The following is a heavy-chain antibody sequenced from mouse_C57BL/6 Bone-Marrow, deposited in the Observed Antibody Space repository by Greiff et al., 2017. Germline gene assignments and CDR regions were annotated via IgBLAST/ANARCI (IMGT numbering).Heavy chain of an antibody. D-gene: IGHD3-3*01. Sequence: EVKLEESGGGLVQPGGSMKLSCVASGFTFSNYWMNWVRQSPEKGLEWVAQIRLKSDNYATHYAESVKGRFTISRDDSKSSVYLQMNNLRAEDTGIYYCTGEGTEWYFDVWGTGTTVTVSS. J-gene: IGHJ1*03. V-gene: IGHV6-3*01. CDR2: IRLKSDNYAT. CDR1: GFTFSNYW. CDR3: TGEGTEWYFDV.